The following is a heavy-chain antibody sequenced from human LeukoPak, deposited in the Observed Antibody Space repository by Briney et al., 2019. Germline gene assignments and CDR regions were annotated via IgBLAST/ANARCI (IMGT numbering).Heavy chain of an antibody. D-gene: IGHD3-10*01. CDR2: INPNSGGT. CDR3: ARPPSMVRAVGHWFDP. V-gene: IGHV1-2*02. Sequence: ASVKVSCKASGYTFSGYYMHWVQQAPGQGLEWMGWINPNSGGTNYAQKFQGRVTMTRDTSISTAYMELSRLRSDDTAVYYCARPPSMVRAVGHWFDPWGQGTLVTVSS. CDR1: GYTFSGYY. J-gene: IGHJ5*02.